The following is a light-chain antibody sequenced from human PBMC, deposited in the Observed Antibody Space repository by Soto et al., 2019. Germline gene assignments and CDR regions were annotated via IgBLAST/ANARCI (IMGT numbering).Light chain of an antibody. CDR3: QQYGRSPT. V-gene: IGKV3-20*01. J-gene: IGKJ1*01. CDR2: DVS. Sequence: EIVLTQSPGTLSLSPGERATLSCRSSQSVRRNYLAWYQQKPDQAPRLVIYDVSGRATGIPDRFSGSGSGTDFTLTISRLEPEDFAVYYCQQYGRSPTFGQGTKVEIK. CDR1: QSVRRNY.